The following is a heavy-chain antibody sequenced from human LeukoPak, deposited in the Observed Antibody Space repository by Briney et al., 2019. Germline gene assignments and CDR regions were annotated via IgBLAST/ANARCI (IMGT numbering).Heavy chain of an antibody. V-gene: IGHV4-34*01. CDR2: INHSGST. Sequence: PSETLSLTCAVYGGSFSGYYWSWIRQPPGKGLEWIGEINHSGSTNYNPSLKSRATISVDTSKNQFSLKLSSVTAADTAVYYCARAYNGDYEDYWGQGTLVTVSS. J-gene: IGHJ4*02. CDR1: GGSFSGYY. CDR3: ARAYNGDYEDY. D-gene: IGHD4-17*01.